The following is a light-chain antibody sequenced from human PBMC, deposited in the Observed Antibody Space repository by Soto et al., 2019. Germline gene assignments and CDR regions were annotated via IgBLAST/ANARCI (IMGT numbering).Light chain of an antibody. Sequence: QSALTQPASVSGSPGQSITNSCTGTSSDVGNYNYVSWYQQHPGKAPRLMIYDVTNRPSGVSNRFSGSKSGNTASLTISGLQAEDEADYYCTSYTGSSLVFGGGTKLTVL. J-gene: IGLJ2*01. CDR1: SSDVGNYNY. V-gene: IGLV2-14*03. CDR2: DVT. CDR3: TSYTGSSLV.